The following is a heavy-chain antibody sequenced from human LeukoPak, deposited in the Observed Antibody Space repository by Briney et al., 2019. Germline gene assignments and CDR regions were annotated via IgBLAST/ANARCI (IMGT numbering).Heavy chain of an antibody. V-gene: IGHV1-3*01. CDR1: GYTFTSYA. J-gene: IGHJ4*02. Sequence: ASVNVSCKASGYTFTSYAMHWVRQAPGQRLEWMGWINAGNGNTKCSQKFQGRVTITRDTSASTAYMELSSLRSEDTAVYYCARGARGTMVRGVIYDWGQGTLVTVSS. CDR2: INAGNGNT. D-gene: IGHD3-10*01. CDR3: ARGARGTMVRGVIYD.